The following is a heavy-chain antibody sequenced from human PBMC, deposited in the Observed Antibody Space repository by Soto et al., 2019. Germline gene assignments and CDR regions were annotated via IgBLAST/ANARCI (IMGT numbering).Heavy chain of an antibody. D-gene: IGHD1-20*01. J-gene: IGHJ3*02. CDR1: GYTLTELS. CDR2: FDPEDGET. Sequence: ASVKVSCKVSGYTLTELSMHLVRQAPGKGLEWMGGFDPEDGETIYAQKFQGRVTMTEDTSTDTAYMELSSLRSEDTAVYYCATYNWNLDAFDIWGQGTMVTVSS. V-gene: IGHV1-24*01. CDR3: ATYNWNLDAFDI.